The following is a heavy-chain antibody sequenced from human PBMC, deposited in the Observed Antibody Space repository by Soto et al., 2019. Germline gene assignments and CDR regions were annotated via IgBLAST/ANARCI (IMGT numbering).Heavy chain of an antibody. CDR3: AREEINCGGDCYFL. J-gene: IGHJ4*02. D-gene: IGHD2-21*02. CDR1: GFTFSSYE. CDR2: ISSSGSLI. V-gene: IGHV3-48*03. Sequence: EVQLVESGGDLVQPGGSLRLSCAASGFTFSSYEMNWVRQAPGKGLEWISYISSSGSLIYYADSVRGRFTISRDSAKNSLYLQMNSLRAEDTVVYYCAREEINCGGDCYFLWGQGTLVTVSS.